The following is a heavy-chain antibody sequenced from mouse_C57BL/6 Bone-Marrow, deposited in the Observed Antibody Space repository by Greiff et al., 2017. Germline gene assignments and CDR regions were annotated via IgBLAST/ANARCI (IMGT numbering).Heavy chain of an antibody. Sequence: VQLQQSGPELVKPGASVKISCKASGYAFSSSWMNWVKQRPEKGLEWIGRIYPGDGDTNYNGKFKGKATLTADKSSSTAYMQLSSLTSEDSAVYFCARDLPITTAYAMDYWGQGTSVTVSS. D-gene: IGHD1-2*01. V-gene: IGHV1-82*01. J-gene: IGHJ4*01. CDR3: ARDLPITTAYAMDY. CDR1: GYAFSSSW. CDR2: IYPGDGDT.